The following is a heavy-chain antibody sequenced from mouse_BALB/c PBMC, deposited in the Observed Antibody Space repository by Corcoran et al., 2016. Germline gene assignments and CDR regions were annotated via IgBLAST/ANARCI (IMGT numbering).Heavy chain of an antibody. V-gene: IGHV14-3*02. CDR1: GFNLKDAY. CDR3: ARTVVADY. D-gene: IGHD1-1*01. CDR2: IDPANGNT. Sequence: VQLPQSGAELVKPGASVKLSCTASGFNLKDAYMHWVKQRPDQGLEWIGRIDPANGNTKYDPKFQGKATITADTSSNTAYLQLSSLTSEDTAVYYCARTVVADYWGQGTTLTVSS. J-gene: IGHJ2*01.